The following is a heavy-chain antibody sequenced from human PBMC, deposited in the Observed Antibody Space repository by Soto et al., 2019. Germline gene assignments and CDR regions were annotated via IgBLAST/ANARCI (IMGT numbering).Heavy chain of an antibody. CDR2: ISSSSSYI. V-gene: IGHV3-21*01. J-gene: IGHJ5*02. D-gene: IGHD4-17*01. CDR3: ARALHGDPPENWFDP. CDR1: GFTFSSYS. Sequence: EVQLVESGGGLVKPGGSLRLSCAASGFTFSSYSMNWVRQAPGKGLEWVSSISSSSSYIYYADSVKGRFTISRDNAENSLYLQRNSLRAEDTAVYYCARALHGDPPENWFDPWGQGTLVTVSS.